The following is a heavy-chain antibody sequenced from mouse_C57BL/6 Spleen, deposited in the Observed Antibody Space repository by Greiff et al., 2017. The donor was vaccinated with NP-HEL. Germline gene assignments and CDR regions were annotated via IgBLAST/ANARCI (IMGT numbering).Heavy chain of an antibody. V-gene: IGHV1-66*01. J-gene: IGHJ4*01. CDR2: IYPGSGNT. Sequence: QVQLKESGPELVKPGASVKISCKASGYSFTSYYIHWVKQRPGQGLEWIGWIYPGSGNTKYNEKFKGKATLTADTSSSTAYMQLSSLTSEDSAVYYCARRGSSGDYAMDYWGQGTSVTVSS. CDR3: ARRGSSGDYAMDY. D-gene: IGHD3-2*02. CDR1: GYSFTSYY.